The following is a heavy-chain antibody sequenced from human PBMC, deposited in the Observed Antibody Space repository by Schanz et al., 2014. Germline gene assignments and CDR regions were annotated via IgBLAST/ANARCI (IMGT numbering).Heavy chain of an antibody. D-gene: IGHD6-13*01. Sequence: DVHLLESGGGLVQPGGSLRLSCSASGFTFSTHAMSWVRQAPGKGLEWVSSISGDHRNTFYADSVKGRFTMSRDNSKNTLYLQMNSLRAEDTAVYYCAKSQGSSFDSWGQGTLVTVSS. CDR2: ISGDHRNT. V-gene: IGHV3-23*01. CDR1: GFTFSTHA. J-gene: IGHJ4*02. CDR3: AKSQGSSFDS.